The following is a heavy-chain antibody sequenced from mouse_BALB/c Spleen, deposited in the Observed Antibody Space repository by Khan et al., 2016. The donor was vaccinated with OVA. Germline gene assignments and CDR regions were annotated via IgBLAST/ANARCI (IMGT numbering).Heavy chain of an antibody. V-gene: IGHV3-2*02. D-gene: IGHD2-1*01. Sequence: VQLKQSGPGLVKPSQSLSFSCTVTGYSITSDYAWNWNRKFPENKLEWMGFVRSSGDSNYSPYLKSRVSITRDTSKNQFFLQLNTVTTEDTATYYCARVYGRDFDFWGQGTMLTVSS. J-gene: IGHJ2*01. CDR1: GYSITSDYA. CDR2: VRSSGDS. CDR3: ARVYGRDFDF.